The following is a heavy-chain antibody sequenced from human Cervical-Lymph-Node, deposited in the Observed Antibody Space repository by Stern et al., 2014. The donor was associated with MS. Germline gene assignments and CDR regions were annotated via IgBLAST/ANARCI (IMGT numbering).Heavy chain of an antibody. CDR3: GRVPTTSTSGGGPDY. J-gene: IGHJ4*02. D-gene: IGHD1/OR15-1a*01. V-gene: IGHV1-46*03. Sequence: QDQLVQSGAEVKKPGASVKVSCQASGYSFTTYWMHWVRQAPGQGLEWMGIINPSGDYTYYPQKFQGRITMNRDTSTSTVYMELSSLRSEDTAVYYCGRVPTTSTSGGGPDYWGQGTLVTVSS. CDR1: GYSFTTYW. CDR2: INPSGDYT.